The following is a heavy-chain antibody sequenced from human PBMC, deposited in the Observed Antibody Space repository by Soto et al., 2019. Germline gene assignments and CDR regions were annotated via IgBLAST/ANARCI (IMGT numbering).Heavy chain of an antibody. V-gene: IGHV4-61*01. CDR3: ASGRGYSGYDLI. CDR2: INDSGRT. CDR1: GGSVTSDSYY. D-gene: IGHD5-12*01. J-gene: IGHJ4*02. Sequence: SETLSLTCSVSGGSVTSDSYYWNWIRQPPGKGLEWIGYINDSGRTNYNTSLRTRVNILVDKSKNQFSLRLNSVTATDTAVYSCASGRGYSGYDLIWGQGTLVTVSS.